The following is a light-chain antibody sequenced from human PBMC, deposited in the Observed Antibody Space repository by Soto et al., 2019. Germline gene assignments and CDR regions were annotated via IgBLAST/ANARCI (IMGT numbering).Light chain of an antibody. Sequence: DILMTQSPSSLSASVGARVSITCQASQDIRTSLSWFQHKPGRAPKLLIYGASYLETGVPSRFRGSGSGTDFTFTITSLQPEDIATYYCQHYNNLPPFTFGPGTIVDIK. J-gene: IGKJ3*01. V-gene: IGKV1-33*01. CDR2: GAS. CDR1: QDIRTS. CDR3: QHYNNLPPFT.